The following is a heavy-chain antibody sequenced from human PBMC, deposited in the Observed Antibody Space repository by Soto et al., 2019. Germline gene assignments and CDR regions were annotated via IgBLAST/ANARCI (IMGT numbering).Heavy chain of an antibody. CDR3: ARGIPIVVENY. D-gene: IGHD3-22*01. Sequence: QVQLVESGGGLVKPGGSLRLSCAASGFTFSDYYMSWIRQAPGKGLEWVSYISSSSSYTNYADSVKGRFTISRDNAKNSRYQQMNSLRAEDTAVYYCARGIPIVVENYWGQGTLVTVSS. J-gene: IGHJ4*02. CDR2: ISSSSSYT. CDR1: GFTFSDYY. V-gene: IGHV3-11*05.